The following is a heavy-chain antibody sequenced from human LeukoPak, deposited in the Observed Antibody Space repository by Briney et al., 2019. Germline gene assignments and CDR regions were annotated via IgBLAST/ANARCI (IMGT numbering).Heavy chain of an antibody. CDR3: ARDRAYSSDYYYYYYMDV. CDR1: GGSISSGSYY. CDR2: NYTSGST. V-gene: IGHV4-61*02. Sequence: SQTLSLTCTVSGGSISSGSYYWSWIRQPAGKGLEWIGRNYTSGSTNNNPSLKSRVTISVDTSKNQFSLKLSSVTAADTAVYYCARDRAYSSDYYYYYYMDVWGKGTTVTVSS. J-gene: IGHJ6*03. D-gene: IGHD6-19*01.